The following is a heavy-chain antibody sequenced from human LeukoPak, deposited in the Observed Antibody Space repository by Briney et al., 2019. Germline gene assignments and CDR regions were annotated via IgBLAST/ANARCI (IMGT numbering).Heavy chain of an antibody. CDR3: ARLRIGVTYYYYAMDV. CDR1: GGSISSCY. CDR2: IYYSGST. J-gene: IGHJ6*02. D-gene: IGHD3-10*01. V-gene: IGHV4-59*08. Sequence: SETLSLTCTVSGGSISSCYWSWIRQPPGKGLEWIGYIYYSGSTHYNPSLKSRVTISVDTSKNQFSLKLTSVTAADTAVYYCARLRIGVTYYYYAMDVWGQGTTVTVSS.